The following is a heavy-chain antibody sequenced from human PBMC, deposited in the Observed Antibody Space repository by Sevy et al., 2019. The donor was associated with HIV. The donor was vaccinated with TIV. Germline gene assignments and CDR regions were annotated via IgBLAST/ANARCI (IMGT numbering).Heavy chain of an antibody. Sequence: GGSLRLSCAASGFTFSSYAMHWVRQAPGKGLEWVAVISYDGSNKYYADSVTGRFTISRDNSKNTLYLQMNSLRAEDTAVYYCARARGYSYGGDAFDIWGQGTMVTVSS. J-gene: IGHJ3*02. V-gene: IGHV3-30-3*01. CDR3: ARARGYSYGGDAFDI. CDR1: GFTFSSYA. D-gene: IGHD5-18*01. CDR2: ISYDGSNK.